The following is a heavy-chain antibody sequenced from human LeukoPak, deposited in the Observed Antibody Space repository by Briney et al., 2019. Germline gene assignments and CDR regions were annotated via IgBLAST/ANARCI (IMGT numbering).Heavy chain of an antibody. CDR2: IYYSGST. D-gene: IGHD2-2*01. Sequence: TSETLSLTCTVSGGSISSYYWSWIRQPPGKGLEWIGYIYYSGSTNYNPSLKSRVTISVDTSKNQFSLKLSSVTAADTAVYYCARGGLVWDIVVVPAATRDNWSDPWGQGTLVTVSS. CDR1: GGSISSYY. CDR3: ARGGLVWDIVVVPAATRDNWSDP. V-gene: IGHV4-59*12. J-gene: IGHJ5*02.